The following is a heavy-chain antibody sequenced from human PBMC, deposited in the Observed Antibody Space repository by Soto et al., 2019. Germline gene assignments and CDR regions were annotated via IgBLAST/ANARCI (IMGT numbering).Heavy chain of an antibody. D-gene: IGHD2-15*01. Sequence: QVQLVQSGAEVKKPGSSVKVSCKASGGTFSSYAISWVRQAPGQGLEWMGGIIPIFGTANYAQKFQGRVTITADESTSTAYMELSSLRSEATAVYYCARDRMILGYCSGGSCFGWFDPWGQGTLVTVSS. CDR2: IIPIFGTA. CDR3: ARDRMILGYCSGGSCFGWFDP. J-gene: IGHJ5*02. CDR1: GGTFSSYA. V-gene: IGHV1-69*01.